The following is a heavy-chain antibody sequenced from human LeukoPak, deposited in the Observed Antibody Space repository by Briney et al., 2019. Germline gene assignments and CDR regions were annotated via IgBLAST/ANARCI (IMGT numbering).Heavy chain of an antibody. CDR1: GFTFNTYG. CDR3: ARGGVDHYGSGTYYLMYYFDH. D-gene: IGHD3-10*01. Sequence: GGSLRLSCAASGFTFNTYGMSWVRQAPGKGLEWVSGISGSGGATYYADSVKGRYTVSRDDPHNTLYLQMNSVRAEDTAVYFCARGGVDHYGSGTYYLMYYFDHWGQGALVTVSS. J-gene: IGHJ4*02. V-gene: IGHV3-23*01. CDR2: ISGSGGAT.